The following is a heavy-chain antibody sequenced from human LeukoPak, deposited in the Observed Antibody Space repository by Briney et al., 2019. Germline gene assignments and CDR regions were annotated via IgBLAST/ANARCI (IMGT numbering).Heavy chain of an antibody. CDR1: GFTVSSNY. CDR2: IYSGGST. J-gene: IGHJ3*02. CDR3: ARTRRTMVRGVIGLSPDAFDI. Sequence: GGSLRLSCAASGFTVSSNYMSWVRQAPGKGLGWGSVIYSGGSTYYADSVKGRFTISRDNSKKTLYLQMNSLRAEDTAVYYCARTRRTMVRGVIGLSPDAFDIWGQGTMVTVSS. D-gene: IGHD3-10*01. V-gene: IGHV3-53*01.